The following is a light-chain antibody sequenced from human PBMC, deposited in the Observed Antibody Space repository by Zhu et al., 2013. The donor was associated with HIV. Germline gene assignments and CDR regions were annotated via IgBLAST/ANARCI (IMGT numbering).Light chain of an antibody. Sequence: QSVLTQPPSASGTPGQRVTISCSGSGSNFGSNPVSWFQQSPGTAPKLLIFSNDQRSSGVPDRFSGSKSGISASLAISGLQAEDESDYFCVSWDDNLRAYVFGGGTTVTV. V-gene: IGLV1-44*01. CDR3: VSWDDNLRAYV. J-gene: IGLJ1*01. CDR1: GSNFGSNP. CDR2: SND.